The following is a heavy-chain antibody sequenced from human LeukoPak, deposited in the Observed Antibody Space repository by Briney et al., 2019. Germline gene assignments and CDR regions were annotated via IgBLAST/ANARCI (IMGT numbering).Heavy chain of an antibody. CDR2: ISHNGGST. J-gene: IGHJ6*03. V-gene: IGHV3-64*01. D-gene: IGHD3-3*02. CDR3: ARTAKMRDRYYYMDV. Sequence: GGSLRLSCAASGSSFSTYSMHWVRQAPGKGLEYVSAISHNGGSTYYANSVKGRFTISRDNSKNTLYLQMGSLRTEDMAVYYCARTAKMRDRYYYMDVWGKGTTVTIPS. CDR1: GSSFSTYS.